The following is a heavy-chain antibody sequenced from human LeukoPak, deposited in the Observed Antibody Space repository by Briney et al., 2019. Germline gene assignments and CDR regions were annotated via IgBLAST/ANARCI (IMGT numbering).Heavy chain of an antibody. CDR3: ARGWFYFDY. V-gene: IGHV4-59*01. D-gene: IGHD3-9*01. J-gene: IGHJ4*02. CDR2: ISYSGST. CDR1: GGAINSYY. Sequence: PSETLSLTCTVSGGAINSYYWSWIRQPPGKGLEWIGYISYSGSTKYNPPLRSRVTMSVDTSKNQFSLKLTSVTAADTAVYYCARGWFYFDYWGQGTLDTVSS.